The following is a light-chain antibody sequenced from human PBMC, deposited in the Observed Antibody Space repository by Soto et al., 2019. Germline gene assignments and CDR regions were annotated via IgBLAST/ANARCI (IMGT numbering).Light chain of an antibody. CDR2: DVA. J-gene: IGLJ1*01. CDR3: VSYTSSTTYV. Sequence: QSVLTQPASVSDSPVQSITISCTGTSSDVGGSNFVSWYQQHPGKPPKLIIYDVANRPSGVSNRFSGSKSGSTASLIISRRQTEDEADYYCVSYTSSTTYVFGTGTKLTVL. V-gene: IGLV2-14*03. CDR1: SSDVGGSNF.